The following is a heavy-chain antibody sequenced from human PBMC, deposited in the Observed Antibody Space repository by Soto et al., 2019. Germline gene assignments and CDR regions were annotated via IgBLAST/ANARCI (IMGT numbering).Heavy chain of an antibody. CDR1: GYAFSQFY. V-gene: IGHV1-2*04. D-gene: IGHD4-17*01. CDR3: ARESGGTTATLDYYYFYMDV. CDR2: INPNSGRT. J-gene: IGHJ6*03. Sequence: QVQLVQSGAEVKKPGASVKVSCKASGYAFSQFYIHWMRQAPGQGLEGMGWINPNSGRTKFAQNFQGWVTMTRDTSIKTVYMELSGLKSGATAVYYCARESGGTTATLDYYYFYMDVWGKGTTVTVSS.